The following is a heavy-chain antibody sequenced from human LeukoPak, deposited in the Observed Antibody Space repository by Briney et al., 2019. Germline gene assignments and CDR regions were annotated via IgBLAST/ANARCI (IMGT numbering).Heavy chain of an antibody. CDR2: IYYSGST. V-gene: IGHV4-59*08. D-gene: IGHD2-8*02. CDR3: ARSLGYCTGATCYSFDS. J-gene: IGHJ4*02. CDR1: GGSISSYY. Sequence: SETLSLTCTVSGGSISSYYWSWIRQPPGKGLEWIGYIYYSGSTNYNPSLKSRVTISVDTSKNQFSLKVNSVTAADTAVYYCARSLGYCTGATCYSFDSWGQGTLVTVSS.